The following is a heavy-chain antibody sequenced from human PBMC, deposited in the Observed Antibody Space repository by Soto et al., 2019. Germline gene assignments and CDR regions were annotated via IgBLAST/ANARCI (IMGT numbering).Heavy chain of an antibody. J-gene: IGHJ4*02. CDR2: VYHSGST. Sequence: SETLSLTCAFSVCSISSGYYWGWIRQPPGKGLEWIGTVYHSGSTFYNPSLKSPVTISVDTSKNQFSLRLTSVTAADTALYYCARIDRSGWNNNFFESWGQGTLVMVSS. D-gene: IGHD6-19*01. CDR3: ARIDRSGWNNNFFES. V-gene: IGHV4-38-2*01. CDR1: VCSISSGYY.